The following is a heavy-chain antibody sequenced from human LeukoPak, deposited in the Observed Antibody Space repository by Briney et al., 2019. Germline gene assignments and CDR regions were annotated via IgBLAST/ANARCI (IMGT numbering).Heavy chain of an antibody. Sequence: PGGSLRLSCAASGFTFDDYAMHWVRQAPGKGLEWVSLISGDGGSTYYADSVKGRFTISRDNSKNSLYLQMNRLRTEDTALYHCAKGGSSGWFSVFDYWGQGTLVTVSS. V-gene: IGHV3-43*02. CDR3: AKGGSSGWFSVFDY. J-gene: IGHJ4*02. D-gene: IGHD6-19*01. CDR2: ISGDGGST. CDR1: GFTFDDYA.